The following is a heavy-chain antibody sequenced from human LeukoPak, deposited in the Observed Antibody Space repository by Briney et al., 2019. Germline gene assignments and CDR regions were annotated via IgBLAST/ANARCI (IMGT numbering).Heavy chain of an antibody. CDR2: IRSKAYGGTT. CDR3: TRVPNSGYDLDY. V-gene: IGHV3-49*04. Sequence: GGSLGLSCTASGFTFGDYAMSWVRQAPGKGLEWVGFIRSKAYGGTTEYAASVKGRFTTSRDDSKSIAYLQMNSLKTEDTAVYYCTRVPNSGYDLDYWGQGTLVTVSS. CDR1: GFTFGDYA. J-gene: IGHJ4*02. D-gene: IGHD5-12*01.